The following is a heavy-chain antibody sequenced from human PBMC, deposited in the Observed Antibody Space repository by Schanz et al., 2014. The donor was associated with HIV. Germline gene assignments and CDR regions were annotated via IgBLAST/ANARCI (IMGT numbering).Heavy chain of an antibody. D-gene: IGHD2-21*02. V-gene: IGHV3-21*02. Sequence: EVQLLESGGGLVQPGGSLRLSCEASGFTFDSQSMNWVRQAPGKGLEWVSSISSGSDYTYYAESLTGRFTISRDNAKNSLYLQMNSLRAEDTAVYYCATLPTYYGMDVWGQGTTVTVSS. CDR3: ATLPTYYGMDV. CDR2: ISSGSDYT. J-gene: IGHJ6*02. CDR1: GFTFDSQS.